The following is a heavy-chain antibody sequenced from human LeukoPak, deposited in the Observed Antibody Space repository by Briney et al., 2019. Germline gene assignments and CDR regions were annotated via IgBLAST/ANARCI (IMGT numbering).Heavy chain of an antibody. V-gene: IGHV1-69*13. CDR3: ARVVGQQLIPDAFDI. CDR1: GGTFSSYA. J-gene: IGHJ3*02. Sequence: SVKVSCKASGGTFSSYAISWVRQAPGQGLEWMGGIIPIFGTANYAQKFQGRVTITADESTTTAYMELSSLRSEDTAVYYCARVVGQQLIPDAFDIWGQGTMVTVSS. D-gene: IGHD6-13*01. CDR2: IIPIFGTA.